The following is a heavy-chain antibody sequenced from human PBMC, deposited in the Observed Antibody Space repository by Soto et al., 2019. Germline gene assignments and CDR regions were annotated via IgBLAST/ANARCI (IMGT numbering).Heavy chain of an antibody. D-gene: IGHD2-15*01. J-gene: IGHJ4*02. CDR2: ISGSGGST. CDR1: GFTFSSYA. Sequence: PGGSLRLSCAASGFTFSSYAMSWVRQAPGKGLEWVSAISGSGGSTYYADSVKGRFTISRDNSKNTLYLQMNSLRAEDTAVYYCAKGGYCSGGSCYSAIDYWGQGTLVTVSS. CDR3: AKGGYCSGGSCYSAIDY. V-gene: IGHV3-23*01.